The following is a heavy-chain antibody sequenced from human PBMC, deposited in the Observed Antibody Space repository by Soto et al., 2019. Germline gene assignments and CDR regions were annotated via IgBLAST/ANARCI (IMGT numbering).Heavy chain of an antibody. CDR2: ISGSSGTI. CDR3: ARNRGGYCQH. Sequence: QVQLVESGGGLVKPGGSLRLSCAAAGFTFSDYYMSLIRQAPGKGLEWVSYISGSSGTIDYADSLKGRFTISRDNAQNSLYLQMSSLRAEDTAEYYCARNRGGYCQHWGQGNLVILSS. J-gene: IGHJ1*01. V-gene: IGHV3-11*01. D-gene: IGHD3-16*01. CDR1: GFTFSDYY.